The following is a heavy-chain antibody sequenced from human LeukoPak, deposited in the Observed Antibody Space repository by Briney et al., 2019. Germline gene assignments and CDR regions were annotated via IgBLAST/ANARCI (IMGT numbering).Heavy chain of an antibody. CDR3: ARGRVLLAYCGGDCYHIWRRGAYFDY. V-gene: IGHV4-34*01. Sequence: SETLSLTCAVYGGSFSGYYWSWIRQPPGKGLEWIGEINHSGSTNYNPSLKSRVTISVDTSKNQFSLKLSSVTAADTAVYYCARGRVLLAYCGGDCYHIWRRGAYFDYWGQGTLVTVSS. D-gene: IGHD2-21*02. J-gene: IGHJ4*02. CDR1: GGSFSGYY. CDR2: INHSGST.